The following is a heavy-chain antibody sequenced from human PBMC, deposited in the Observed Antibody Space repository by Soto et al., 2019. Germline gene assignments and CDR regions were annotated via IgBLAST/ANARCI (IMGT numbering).Heavy chain of an antibody. CDR2: ISAYNGNT. CDR1: GYTFTNFG. J-gene: IGHJ4*02. Sequence: QVQLVQSGAEVKKPGASVKVSCKASGYTFTNFGISWVRQAPGQGLEWMGWISAYNGNTNYAQNFQGRVTMTIDTSTSTAYMGLRSLRSDATAVYYCARGGTPIDCWGQGTLVTVSS. CDR3: ARGGTPIDC. V-gene: IGHV1-18*01. D-gene: IGHD3-16*01.